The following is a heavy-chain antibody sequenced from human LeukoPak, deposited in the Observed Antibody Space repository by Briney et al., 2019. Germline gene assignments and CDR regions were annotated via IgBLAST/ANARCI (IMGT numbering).Heavy chain of an antibody. CDR3: ARVRDYYGSGKGPFDI. CDR2: IIPIFGTA. Sequence: SSLKVSCKASGGAFRNYAISGVRPAPGQGLEWMGGIIPIFGTANYAQKFQGRVTITADKSTSTAYMELSSLRSEDTAVYYCARVRDYYGSGKGPFDIWGQGTMVTVS. J-gene: IGHJ3*02. CDR1: GGAFRNYA. D-gene: IGHD3-10*01. V-gene: IGHV1-69*06.